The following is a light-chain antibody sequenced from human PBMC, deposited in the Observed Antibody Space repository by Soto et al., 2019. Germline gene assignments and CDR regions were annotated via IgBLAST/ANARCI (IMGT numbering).Light chain of an antibody. CDR2: DAS. CDR1: QTVRNNY. CDR3: QQYGFRT. J-gene: IGKJ1*01. Sequence: EFVLTQSPGTLSLSPGERATLSCRASQTVRNNYLAWYQQKPGQAPRLLIYDASSRATGIPDRFSGGGSGTDFTLTISRLEPEDFAVYYCQQYGFRTFGQGTKVDIK. V-gene: IGKV3-20*01.